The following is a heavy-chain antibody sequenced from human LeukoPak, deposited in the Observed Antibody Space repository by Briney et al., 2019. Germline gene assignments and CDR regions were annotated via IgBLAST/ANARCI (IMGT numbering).Heavy chain of an antibody. V-gene: IGHV3-48*04. CDR3: ARDHIITVAAFDS. J-gene: IGHJ4*02. CDR2: ISSRSSTI. CDR1: GFSLSTYS. D-gene: IGHD6-19*01. Sequence: GGSLRLSCVASGFSLSTYSMNWVRQAPGKGLEWISYISSRSSTIYYADSVKGRFTVSRDNARNSLSLQMNSLRADDTAVYYCARDHIITVAAFDSWGQGTLVSVSS.